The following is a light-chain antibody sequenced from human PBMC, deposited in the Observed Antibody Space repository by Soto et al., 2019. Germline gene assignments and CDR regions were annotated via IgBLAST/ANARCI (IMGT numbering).Light chain of an antibody. V-gene: IGLV1-44*01. J-gene: IGLJ1*01. CDR3: AAWDDSLNGRYV. CDR1: SSNIGSNT. Sequence: QSVLTQPPSASGTPGQRVTISCSGSSSNIGSNTVNLYQQLPGTAPKLLIYSNNQRPSGVPDRFSGSKSGTSASLAISGLQSEDEADYYGAAWDDSLNGRYVFGTGTKVTVL. CDR2: SNN.